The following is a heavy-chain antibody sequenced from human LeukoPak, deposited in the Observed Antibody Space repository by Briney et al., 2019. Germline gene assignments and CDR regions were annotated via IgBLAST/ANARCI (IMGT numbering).Heavy chain of an antibody. J-gene: IGHJ4*02. CDR3: AREGCSSTSCYTSVY. Sequence: PGGSLRLSCAASGFTFSSYSMNWVRQAPGKGLEWVSSISSSSYIYYADSVKGRFTISRDNAKNSLYLQMNSLRAEDTAVYYCAREGCSSTSCYTSVYWGQGTLVTVSS. CDR1: GFTFSSYS. D-gene: IGHD2-2*02. V-gene: IGHV3-21*01. CDR2: ISSSSYI.